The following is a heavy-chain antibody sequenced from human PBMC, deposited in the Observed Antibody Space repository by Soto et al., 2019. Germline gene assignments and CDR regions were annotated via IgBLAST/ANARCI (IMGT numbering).Heavy chain of an antibody. CDR1: GFIFSTSA. J-gene: IGHJ5*02. Sequence: GGSLRLSSDPAGFIFSTSAMTWGRQAPGRGLEWVATGSASGSSTYSADSVKGRLPISRDNYKNSLSLQLNSLRVDDMAVYLWARAKLGNVKTALVRYNWFDIWGRGTLVTVSS. V-gene: IGHV3-23*01. D-gene: IGHD5-18*01. CDR2: GSASGSST. CDR3: ARAKLGNVKTALVRYNWFDI.